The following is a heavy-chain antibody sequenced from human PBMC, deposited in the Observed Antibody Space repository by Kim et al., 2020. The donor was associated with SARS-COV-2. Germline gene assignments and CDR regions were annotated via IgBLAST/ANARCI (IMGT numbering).Heavy chain of an antibody. CDR1: GDSISSSRYY. CDR3: ARHEASQYAFWSGSYKVAYYPIWFDP. D-gene: IGHD3-3*01. J-gene: IGHJ5*02. CDR2: IYYSGSS. V-gene: IGHV4-39*01. Sequence: SETLSLTCTVSGDSISSSRYYWGWIRQPPGKGLEWIGSIYYSGSSYFNPSLKSRVTASVDTSKNQFSLKLSSVTAADTAVYYCARHEASQYAFWSGSYKVAYYPIWFDPWGQGTLVNVSS.